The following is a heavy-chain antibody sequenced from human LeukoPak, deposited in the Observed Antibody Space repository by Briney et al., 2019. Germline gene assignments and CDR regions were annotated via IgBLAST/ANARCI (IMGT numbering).Heavy chain of an antibody. CDR1: GFTFSGYS. Sequence: GGSLRLSCAASGFTFSGYSMNWVRQAPGKGLEWVSPISSSSSYIYYADSVKGRFTISRDNAKNSLYLQMNSLRAEDTAVYYCARPWYYDSSGYYYKIGAFDIWGQGTMVTVSS. V-gene: IGHV3-21*01. D-gene: IGHD3-22*01. CDR3: ARPWYYDSSGYYYKIGAFDI. J-gene: IGHJ3*02. CDR2: ISSSSSYI.